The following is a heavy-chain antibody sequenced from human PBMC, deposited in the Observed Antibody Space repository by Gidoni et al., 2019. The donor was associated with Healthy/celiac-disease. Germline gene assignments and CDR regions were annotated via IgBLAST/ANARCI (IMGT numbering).Heavy chain of an antibody. Sequence: EVQLVESGGGLVQPGGSLRLSCAASGFTFSSYAMSWVRQAPGKGLEWVSAISGSGGSTYYADSVKGRFTISRDNSKNTLYLQMNSLRAEDTAVYYCAKAPEYSSSSSGYYYYGMDVWGQGTTVTVSS. J-gene: IGHJ6*02. D-gene: IGHD6-6*01. CDR1: GFTFSSYA. CDR3: AKAPEYSSSSSGYYYYGMDV. CDR2: ISGSGGST. V-gene: IGHV3-23*04.